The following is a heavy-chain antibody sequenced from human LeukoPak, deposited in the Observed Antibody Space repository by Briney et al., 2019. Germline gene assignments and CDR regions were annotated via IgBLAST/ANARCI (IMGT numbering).Heavy chain of an antibody. J-gene: IGHJ4*02. Sequence: SETLSVTCTVSGGSISSGGYYWSWIRQHPGKGLEWIGYIYYSGSTYYNPSLKSRVTISVDTSKNQFSLKLSSVTAADTAVYYCARGRAAAGAFDYWGQGTLVTVSS. CDR3: ARGRAAAGAFDY. CDR1: GGSISSGGYY. CDR2: IYYSGST. D-gene: IGHD6-13*01. V-gene: IGHV4-31*03.